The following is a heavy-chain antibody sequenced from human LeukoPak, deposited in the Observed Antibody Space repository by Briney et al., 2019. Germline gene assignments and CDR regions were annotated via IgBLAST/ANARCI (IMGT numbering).Heavy chain of an antibody. V-gene: IGHV4-4*02. CDR2: IYHSGST. Sequence: SETLSLTCTVSGDSISNIHWWTWVRQPPGKGLEWIGQIYHSGSTNYNPSLESRVTMSVDKSNNQFSLKLSSVTAADTAVYYCARVGELGVFDYWGQGTLVTVSS. CDR1: GDSISNIHW. CDR3: ARVGELGVFDY. J-gene: IGHJ4*02. D-gene: IGHD1-26*01.